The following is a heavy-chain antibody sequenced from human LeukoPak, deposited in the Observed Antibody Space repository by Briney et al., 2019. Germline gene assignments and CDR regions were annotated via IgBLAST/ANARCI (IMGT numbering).Heavy chain of an antibody. CDR2: INPSGGST. CDR3: ARESDLAVAGTGFDY. CDR1: GYTFTNYY. J-gene: IGHJ4*02. Sequence: ASVKASCKASGYTFTNYYMHWVRQAPGQGLEWMGIINPSGGSTRYEQKLQGRVTMTRDTSTSTVYMELSSLRSEDTAVYYCARESDLAVAGTGFDYWGQGTLVTVPS. D-gene: IGHD6-19*01. V-gene: IGHV1-46*04.